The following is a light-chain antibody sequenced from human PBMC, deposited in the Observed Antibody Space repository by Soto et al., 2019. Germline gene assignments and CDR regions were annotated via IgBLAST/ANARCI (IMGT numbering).Light chain of an antibody. CDR2: GAS. CDR3: HQYNNWWT. V-gene: IGKV3-15*01. J-gene: IGKJ1*01. CDR1: QSVSSN. Sequence: EIVMTQSPATLSVSPGERATLSCRASQSVSSNLAWYQQKPGQAPRLFIYGASTRATGVPARFSGSGSGTEFTLTISSLQSEDFAVYYCHQYNNWWTFGQGTKVEIK.